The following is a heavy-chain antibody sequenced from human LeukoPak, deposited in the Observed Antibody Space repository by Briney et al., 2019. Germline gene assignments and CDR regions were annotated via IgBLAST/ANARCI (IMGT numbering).Heavy chain of an antibody. CDR3: AREDGSGSYPGYYYGMDV. D-gene: IGHD3-10*01. J-gene: IGHJ6*02. Sequence: GGSLRLSCAPSEFTVSSNYMHWVRQAPGKGLEWVSLIYIGGNTLYADSVKGRFTISRDNSKNTLYLQMNSLRAEDTAVYYCAREDGSGSYPGYYYGMDVWGQGTTVTVSS. CDR2: IYIGGNT. CDR1: EFTVSSNY. V-gene: IGHV3-53*01.